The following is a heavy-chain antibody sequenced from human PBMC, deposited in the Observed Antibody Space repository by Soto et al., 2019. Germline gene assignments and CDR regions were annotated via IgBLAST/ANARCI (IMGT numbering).Heavy chain of an antibody. Sequence: PGGSLRLSCAASGFTFSSYEVNWVRQAPGKGLEWVSYISSSGSTIYYADSVKGRFTISRDNAKNSLYLQMNSLRAEDTAVYYCARTYYDNSACLGPWGQGTLVTVSS. CDR3: ARTYYDNSACLGP. V-gene: IGHV3-48*03. D-gene: IGHD3-22*01. CDR2: ISSSGSTI. CDR1: GFTFSSYE. J-gene: IGHJ5*02.